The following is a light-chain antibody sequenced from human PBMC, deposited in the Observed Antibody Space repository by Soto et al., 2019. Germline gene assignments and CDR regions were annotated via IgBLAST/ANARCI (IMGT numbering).Light chain of an antibody. CDR3: QQRSNWHGIT. CDR2: DAS. CDR1: QGVSSY. J-gene: IGKJ5*01. Sequence: EIVLTQSPATLSLSPGERATLSCRASQGVSSYLAWYQQKPGQAPRLLIYDASNRATGIPPRFSGSGPGTDFTLTISSLEPEDFAVYYCQQRSNWHGITFGQGTRLEIK. V-gene: IGKV3D-11*01.